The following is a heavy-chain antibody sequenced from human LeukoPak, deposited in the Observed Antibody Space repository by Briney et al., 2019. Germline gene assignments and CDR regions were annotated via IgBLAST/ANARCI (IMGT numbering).Heavy chain of an antibody. Sequence: GGALRLSCAASGFTFSNNGMSWVGQAPGRGVEGVTGISDDGDRTYYAGSVKGGVTLSREKANNILYLQMNSLIAEDTAIYYFAKTQVFFDHWGQPSLVTLPS. CDR2: ISDDGDRT. CDR3: AKTQVFFDH. V-gene: IGHV3-23*01. CDR1: GFTFSNNG. J-gene: IGHJ4*02.